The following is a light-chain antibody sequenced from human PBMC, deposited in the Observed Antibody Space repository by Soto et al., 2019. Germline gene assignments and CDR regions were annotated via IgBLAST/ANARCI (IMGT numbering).Light chain of an antibody. CDR2: EVS. CDR1: SSNVGGYNY. CDR3: SSYTSSSTIV. V-gene: IGLV2-14*01. J-gene: IGLJ2*01. Sequence: QSVLTQPASVSGSPGQSITISCTGTSSNVGGYNYVSWYQQHPGKATKLMIYEVSKRPTGVYNRFSGSKSGNTAYLTISGLQADDEADYYCSSYTSSSTIVFGGGTKLTVL.